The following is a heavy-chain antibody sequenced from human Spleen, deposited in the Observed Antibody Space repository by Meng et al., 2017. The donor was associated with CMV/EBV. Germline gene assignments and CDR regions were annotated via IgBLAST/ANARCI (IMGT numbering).Heavy chain of an antibody. V-gene: IGHV3-48*03. D-gene: IGHD2-15*01. CDR2: VSSSGNTV. Sequence: GESLKISCAGSGFTFSSYEMNWVRQAPGKGLEWISYVSSSGNTVYYADSVKGRFTSSRDNAKNSLYLQMDSLRAEDSAVYYCARGDVDYSTPPRGMDVWGQGTTVTVSS. CDR3: ARGDVDYSTPPRGMDV. CDR1: GFTFSSYE. J-gene: IGHJ6*02.